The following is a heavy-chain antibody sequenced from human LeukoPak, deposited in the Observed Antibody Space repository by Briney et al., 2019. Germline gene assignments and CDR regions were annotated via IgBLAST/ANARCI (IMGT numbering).Heavy chain of an antibody. CDR3: AKAEWDAEHGSGSYYFASSFDY. CDR1: GFTFSSYA. D-gene: IGHD3-10*01. J-gene: IGHJ4*02. V-gene: IGHV3-23*01. CDR2: ISGSGGST. Sequence: GGSLRLSCAASGFTFSSYAMSWVRRAPGKGLEWVSAISGSGGSTYYADSVKGRFTISRDNSKNTLYLQMNSLRAEDTAVYYCAKAEWDAEHGSGSYYFASSFDYWGQGTLVTVSS.